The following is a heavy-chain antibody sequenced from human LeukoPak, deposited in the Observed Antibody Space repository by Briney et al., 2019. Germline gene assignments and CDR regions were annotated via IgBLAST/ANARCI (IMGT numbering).Heavy chain of an antibody. D-gene: IGHD1-26*01. CDR1: GFTVSSNY. CDR3: ARGGLIVGATGFDY. J-gene: IGHJ4*02. Sequence: GGSLRLSCAASGFTVSSNYMSWVRQAPGKGQEWVSVIYSGGSTYYADSVKGRFTISRDNSKNTLYLQMNSLRAEDTAVYYCARGGLIVGATGFDYWGQGTLVTVSS. V-gene: IGHV3-53*01. CDR2: IYSGGST.